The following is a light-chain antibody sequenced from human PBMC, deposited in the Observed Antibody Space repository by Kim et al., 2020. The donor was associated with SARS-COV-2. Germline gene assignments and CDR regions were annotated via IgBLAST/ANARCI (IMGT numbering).Light chain of an antibody. V-gene: IGLV2-14*03. CDR1: SGDIGNFNS. J-gene: IGLJ1*01. CDR2: DVR. Sequence: QSALTQPVSMSGSPGQSITISCSGTSGDIGNFNSVSWYQQHSGEAPRLIIYDVRDRPSGVSARFSGSKSANMASLTISGLRSEDEADYYCCSTSNTLDYLFGSGTRVTVL. CDR3: CSTSNTLDYL.